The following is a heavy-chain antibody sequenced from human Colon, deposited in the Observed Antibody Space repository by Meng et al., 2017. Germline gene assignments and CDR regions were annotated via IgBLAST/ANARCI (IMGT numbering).Heavy chain of an antibody. D-gene: IGHD1-1*01. CDR3: ARERVATTAVDF. Sequence: QAQLVQTGAGVRRPGSSVKLSCKASGVTFNNCAFNWVRQAPGQGLEWMGEIIPIFGKTNYAQKFQGRVTITADGSTNTSFMELSSLISEDSAVYYCARERVATTAVDFWGLGTLVTVSS. CDR1: GVTFNNCA. CDR2: IIPIFGKT. J-gene: IGHJ4*02. V-gene: IGHV1-69*01.